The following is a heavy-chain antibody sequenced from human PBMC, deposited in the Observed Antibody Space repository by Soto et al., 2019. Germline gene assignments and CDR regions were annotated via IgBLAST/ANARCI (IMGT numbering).Heavy chain of an antibody. Sequence: PSETLSLTCAVYGGSFSGYYWSWIRQPPGKGLEWIGEINHSGSTNYNPSLKSRVTISVDTSKNQFSLKVSSVTAADTAVYYCARVWTYCSGGSCYGSYYYCMDVSGQRSTVTGSS. CDR1: GGSFSGYY. V-gene: IGHV4-34*01. D-gene: IGHD2-15*01. CDR3: ARVWTYCSGGSCYGSYYYCMDV. J-gene: IGHJ6*01. CDR2: INHSGST.